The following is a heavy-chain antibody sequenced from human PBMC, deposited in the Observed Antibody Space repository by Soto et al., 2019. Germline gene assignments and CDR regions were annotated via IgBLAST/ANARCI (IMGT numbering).Heavy chain of an antibody. CDR1: GGSFSCYY. Sequence: SETLSLTCAVYGGSFSCYYWSWIRQPPGKGLEWIGEINHSGSTNYNPSLKSRVTISVDTSKNQFSLKLSSVTAADTAVYYCARGALWFGELAKLFDYWGQGTLVTVSS. D-gene: IGHD3-10*01. J-gene: IGHJ4*02. V-gene: IGHV4-34*01. CDR3: ARGALWFGELAKLFDY. CDR2: INHSGST.